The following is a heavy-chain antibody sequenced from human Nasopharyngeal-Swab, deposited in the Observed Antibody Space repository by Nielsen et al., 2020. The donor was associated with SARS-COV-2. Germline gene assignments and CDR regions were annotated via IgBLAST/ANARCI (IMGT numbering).Heavy chain of an antibody. CDR3: ARGSIRGIIISDFDY. Sequence: GGSLRLSCAASGFTFSDYYMSWIRQAPGKGLEWVSYISSSSSYTNYADSVKGRFTISRDNAKNSLYLQMNSLRADDTAVYYCARGSIRGIIISDFDYWGQGTRVTVSS. CDR1: GFTFSDYY. J-gene: IGHJ4*02. CDR2: ISSSSSYT. D-gene: IGHD3-10*01. V-gene: IGHV3-11*05.